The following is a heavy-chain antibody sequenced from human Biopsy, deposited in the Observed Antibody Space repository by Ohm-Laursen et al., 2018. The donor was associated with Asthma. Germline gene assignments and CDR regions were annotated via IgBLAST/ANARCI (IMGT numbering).Heavy chain of an antibody. CDR3: ARGPELDV. J-gene: IGHJ6*02. CDR1: PGSFSGFF. CDR2: TNERGVT. Sequence: TLSLTCYVYPGSFSGFFWTWIRQSPGKGLEWIGETNERGVTNNNPSLKSRFLISIDTYWNRVSLKLTSVTAADTAVYYCARGPELDVWGQGTTVTVS. V-gene: IGHV4-34*01.